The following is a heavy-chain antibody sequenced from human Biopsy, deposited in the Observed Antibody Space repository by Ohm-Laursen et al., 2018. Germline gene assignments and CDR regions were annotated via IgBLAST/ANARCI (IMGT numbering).Heavy chain of an antibody. CDR2: IDPFTGVT. J-gene: IGHJ3*01. V-gene: IGHV1-69*04. D-gene: IGHD1-26*01. CDR1: GATVTSYA. Sequence: SSVKVSCKASGATVTSYAISWVRQAPGQGPEWMGRIDPFTGVTNYAHNFQGRVTITADRSTPTAYVEVSSLRSDDTAVFYCATDARWDLSLDAFHVWGQGTKVTVSS. CDR3: ATDARWDLSLDAFHV.